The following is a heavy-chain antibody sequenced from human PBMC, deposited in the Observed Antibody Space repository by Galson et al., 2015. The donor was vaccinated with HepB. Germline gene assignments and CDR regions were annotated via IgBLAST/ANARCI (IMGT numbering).Heavy chain of an antibody. V-gene: IGHV3-15*07. D-gene: IGHD4-17*01. J-gene: IGHJ6*03. Sequence: SLRLSCAVSGFTFANAWMNWVRQAPGKGLEWVGRIKSKIDGGTTDYAAPVKGRFTISRDDSKNTLYLQMNSLKTEDTGVYYCNTGDYAYYMDVWGKGTTGTVSS. CDR2: IKSKIDGGTT. CDR3: NTGDYAYYMDV. CDR1: GFTFANAW.